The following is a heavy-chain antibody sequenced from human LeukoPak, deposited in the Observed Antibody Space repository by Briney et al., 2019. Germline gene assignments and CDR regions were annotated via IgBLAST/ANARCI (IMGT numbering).Heavy chain of an antibody. D-gene: IGHD6-19*01. CDR2: ISGSGGST. Sequence: GGSLRLSCAAPGFTFSSYAMSWVRQAPGKGLEWVSAISGSGGSTYYADSVKGRFTISRDNSKNTLYLQMNSLRAEDTAVYYCAKDSGYSSGCHNVWGQGTLVTVSS. J-gene: IGHJ4*02. CDR1: GFTFSSYA. CDR3: AKDSGYSSGCHNV. V-gene: IGHV3-23*01.